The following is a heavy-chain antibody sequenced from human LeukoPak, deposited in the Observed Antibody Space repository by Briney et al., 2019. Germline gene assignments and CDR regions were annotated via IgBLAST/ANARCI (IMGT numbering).Heavy chain of an antibody. V-gene: IGHV3-30-3*01. Sequence: PGGSLRLSCSASGFTFSAYTMHWVRQAPGKGLEWVAIVFYDGSNKYYADSVKGRFTISKDNSKNTLYLQMNSLTLEDTAVYYCARDSGGWYVVEYYFDYWGQGTLVTVSS. CDR2: VFYDGSNK. D-gene: IGHD6-19*01. CDR3: ARDSGGWYVVEYYFDY. CDR1: GFTFSAYT. J-gene: IGHJ4*02.